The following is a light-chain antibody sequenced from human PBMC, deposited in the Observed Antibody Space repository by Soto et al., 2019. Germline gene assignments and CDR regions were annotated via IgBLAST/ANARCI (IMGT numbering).Light chain of an antibody. CDR2: GAS. CDR1: QSVSSSY. V-gene: IGKV3-20*01. Sequence: EIVLTQSPGTLSLSPGERATLSCRASQSVSSSYLAWYQQKPGQAPRLLIYGASSRATGIPDRFSGSGSGTDFTLTISRRDPEDFAVYYCQRYGSSPLTFGGGTKV. J-gene: IGKJ4*01. CDR3: QRYGSSPLT.